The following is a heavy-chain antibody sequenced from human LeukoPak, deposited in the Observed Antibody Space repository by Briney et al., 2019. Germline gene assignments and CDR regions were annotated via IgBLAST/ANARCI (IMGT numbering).Heavy chain of an antibody. Sequence: GASVKVSCKASGYTFTSYAMHWVRQAPGQRLEWMGWINAGNGNTKYSQKFQGRVTITRDTSASTAYMELSSLRSEDTAVYYRARGLWFGELLGGYYFDYWGQGTLATVSS. J-gene: IGHJ4*02. V-gene: IGHV1-3*01. CDR3: ARGLWFGELLGGYYFDY. CDR2: INAGNGNT. D-gene: IGHD3-10*01. CDR1: GYTFTSYA.